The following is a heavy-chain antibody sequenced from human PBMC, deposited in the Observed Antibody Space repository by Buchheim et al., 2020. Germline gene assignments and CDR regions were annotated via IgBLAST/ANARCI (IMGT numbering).Heavy chain of an antibody. Sequence: QVQLQESGPGLVKPSETLSLTCTVAGAPVTYLSWSWLRQPPGKRLGWIGYVSDSGTATSSPSLASRVTMSLDTSHTQFSLKLRSVTAADTAIYDGARDRPGTYLDYWGQGTL. CDR1: GAPVTYLS. CDR2: VSDSGTA. V-gene: IGHV4-59*02. J-gene: IGHJ4*02. CDR3: ARDRPGTYLDY. D-gene: IGHD1-1*01.